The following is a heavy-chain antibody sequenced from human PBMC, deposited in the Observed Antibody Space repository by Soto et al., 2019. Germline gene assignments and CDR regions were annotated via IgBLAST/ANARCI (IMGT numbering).Heavy chain of an antibody. V-gene: IGHV3-30*02. J-gene: IGHJ4*02. CDR2: MSYDGSDT. CDR1: GFIFSNNG. CDR3: TIVRVADSALDH. Sequence: GGSLRLSCVGSGFIFSNNGMHWVRQTPGKVLEWVAFMSYDGSDTFYADSVKGRFTISRYNSKNTLFLHMSNLRAEDTAMYYCTIVRVADSALDHWGQGTLVTVSS. D-gene: IGHD3-10*02.